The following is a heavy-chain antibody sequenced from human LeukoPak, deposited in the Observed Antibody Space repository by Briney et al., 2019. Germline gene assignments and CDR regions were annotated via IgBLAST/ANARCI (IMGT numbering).Heavy chain of an antibody. J-gene: IGHJ4*02. CDR1: GGSISSSSYY. V-gene: IGHV4-39*01. Sequence: SETLSLTCTVSGGSISSSSYYWGWIRQPPGEGLEWIGTIYYSGSTYYNPSLKSRVSISADTSKNQFSMSLSSVTAADTAVYYCARRGRWSSGAYWGQGALVTVSS. D-gene: IGHD5-24*01. CDR2: IYYSGST. CDR3: ARRGRWSSGAY.